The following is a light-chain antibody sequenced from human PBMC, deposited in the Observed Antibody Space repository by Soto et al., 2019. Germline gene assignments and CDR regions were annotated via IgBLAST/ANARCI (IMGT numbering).Light chain of an antibody. J-gene: IGKJ2*01. Sequence: DIQMTQSPSTLSASVGDRFTITCRASQSINRWLAWYQQKPGKAPKLLIYKASSLEGGVPSRFSGGGIGTEFSLSISSLQPDDFATYYCQQYSTYQYIFGQGTKVDIK. CDR3: QQYSTYQYI. V-gene: IGKV1-5*03. CDR2: KAS. CDR1: QSINRW.